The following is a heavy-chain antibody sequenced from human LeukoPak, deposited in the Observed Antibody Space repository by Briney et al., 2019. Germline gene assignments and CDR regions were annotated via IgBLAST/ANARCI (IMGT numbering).Heavy chain of an antibody. CDR1: GLTFSSFA. D-gene: IGHD2-2*02. CDR2: ISGSGGST. J-gene: IGHJ2*01. Sequence: GGSLRLSCAASGLTFSSFAMSWVRQGPVKGLELVSGISGSGGSTYYADSVKGRFTISRDNSKNTLYLQMNSLRAEDTAVYYCAKDTSVYCSSTSCYSWYFDLWGRGTLVTVSS. V-gene: IGHV3-23*01. CDR3: AKDTSVYCSSTSCYSWYFDL.